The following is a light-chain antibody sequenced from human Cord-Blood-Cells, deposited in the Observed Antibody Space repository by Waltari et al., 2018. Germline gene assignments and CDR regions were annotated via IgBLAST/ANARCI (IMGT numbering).Light chain of an antibody. CDR2: AAS. J-gene: IGKJ1*01. V-gene: IGKV1-39*01. CDR1: QSISSY. CDR3: QPSYSTPQT. Sequence: DIQMTQSPSSLSASVGDRVTITCLASQSISSYLNWYQQKPGKAPKLLIYAASSLQSGVPSRFSGSGSGTDFTLTISSLQPEDFATYYCQPSYSTPQTFGQGTKVGIK.